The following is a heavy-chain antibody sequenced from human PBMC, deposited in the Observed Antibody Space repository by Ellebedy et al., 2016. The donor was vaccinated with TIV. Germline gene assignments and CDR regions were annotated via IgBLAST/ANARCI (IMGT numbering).Heavy chain of an antibody. D-gene: IGHD5-12*01. CDR1: GYTFTSYG. CDR2: IIPIFGTA. V-gene: IGHV1-69*13. CDR3: ARESATSGYDQAPNWFDP. Sequence: ASVKVSCKASGYTFTSYGFSWVRQAPGQGLEWMGGIIPIFGTANYAQKFQGRVTITADESTSTAYMELSSLRSEDTAVYYCARESATSGYDQAPNWFDPWGQGTLVTVSS. J-gene: IGHJ5*02.